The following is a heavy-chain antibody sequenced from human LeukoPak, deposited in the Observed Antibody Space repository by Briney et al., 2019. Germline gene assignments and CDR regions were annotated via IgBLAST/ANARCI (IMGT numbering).Heavy chain of an antibody. CDR1: GYSMSSGDY. V-gene: IGHV4-38-2*02. Sequence: SETLSLTCTVSGYSMSSGDYWGWIRQPPGKGLEWIGNIYHSGSTYYNPSLMSRVTISVHTSKNQFSLKLSSVTAADTAVYYCAGALNVRPYNWFDSWGQGTLVTVSS. CDR2: IYHSGST. CDR3: AGALNVRPYNWFDS. J-gene: IGHJ5*01.